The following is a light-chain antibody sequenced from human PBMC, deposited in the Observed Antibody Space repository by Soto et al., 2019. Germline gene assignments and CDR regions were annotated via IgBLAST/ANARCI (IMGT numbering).Light chain of an antibody. CDR1: QGISSY. V-gene: IGKV1-9*01. CDR2: AAS. Sequence: DIQLTQSPSFLSASVGDRVTITCRASQGISSYLALYQQKPGKAPKLLIYAASTLQSGVPSRFTGSGSGTEFTLTTSSLQPEDFATYYCQQLNSYPRTFGQGTKAEIK. CDR3: QQLNSYPRT. J-gene: IGKJ1*01.